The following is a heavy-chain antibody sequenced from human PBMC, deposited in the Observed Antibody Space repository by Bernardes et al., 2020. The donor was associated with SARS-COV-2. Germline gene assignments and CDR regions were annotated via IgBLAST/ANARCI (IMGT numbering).Heavy chain of an antibody. CDR3: AKDLGAVGYSYGGYYGMDV. J-gene: IGHJ6*02. CDR2: ISYDGSNK. D-gene: IGHD5-18*01. V-gene: IGHV3-30*18. CDR1: GFTFSSYG. Sequence: GGSLRLSCAASGFTFSSYGMHWVRQAPGKGLEWVAVISYDGSNKYYADSVKGRFTISRDNSKNTLYLQMNSLRAEDTAVYYCAKDLGAVGYSYGGYYGMDVWGQGTTVTVSS.